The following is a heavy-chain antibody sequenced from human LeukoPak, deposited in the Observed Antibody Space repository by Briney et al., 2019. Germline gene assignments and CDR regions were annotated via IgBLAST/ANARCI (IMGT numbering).Heavy chain of an antibody. Sequence: GGSLRLSCAASGFTVSSNYMSWVRQAPGKGLEWVSVIYSGGSTYYAASVKGRFTISRDNSKNTLYLQMNNLRAEDTAVYYCASGSGSYRTPYYYMDVWGKGTTVTVSS. D-gene: IGHD3-10*01. J-gene: IGHJ6*03. CDR3: ASGSGSYRTPYYYMDV. V-gene: IGHV3-53*01. CDR1: GFTVSSNY. CDR2: IYSGGST.